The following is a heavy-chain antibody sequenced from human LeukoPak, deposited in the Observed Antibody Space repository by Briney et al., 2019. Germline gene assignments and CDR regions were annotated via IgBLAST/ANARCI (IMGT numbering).Heavy chain of an antibody. D-gene: IGHD3-10*01. CDR3: AKRGIVIRGILVIGYHQEAYHYDF. V-gene: IGHV3-23*01. J-gene: IGHJ4*02. CDR1: GISLSNYA. Sequence: GGSLRLSCVASGISLSNYAMTWVRQAPGKGLEWVSYISERGGSTTYADSVKGRFTISRDTSLNTLYLQMNNLRAEGTAVYFCAKRGIVIRGILVIGYHQEAYHYDFWGQGVLVTVSS. CDR2: ISERGGST.